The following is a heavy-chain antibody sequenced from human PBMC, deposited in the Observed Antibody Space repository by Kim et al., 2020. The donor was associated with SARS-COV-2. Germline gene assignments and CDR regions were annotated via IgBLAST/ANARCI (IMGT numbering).Heavy chain of an antibody. CDR3: ATSRAVYCSGGSCFDY. Sequence: SVNGRFTISRYNAKNSLYLQMNSLRAEDTAVYDCATSRAVYCSGGSCFDYWGQGTLVTVSS. J-gene: IGHJ4*02. D-gene: IGHD2-15*01. V-gene: IGHV3-11*06.